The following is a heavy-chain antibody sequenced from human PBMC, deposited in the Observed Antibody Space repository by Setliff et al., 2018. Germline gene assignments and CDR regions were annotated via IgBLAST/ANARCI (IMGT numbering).Heavy chain of an antibody. Sequence: ASVKVSCKASGYTFTGYYFHWVRQAPGQGLEWMGYINTRTGEPMYAQGFTGRFVFSLDPSVSTAYLEISSLKAEDTAHYYCATGSLAIAGTGHWGQGTLVTVSS. J-gene: IGHJ4*02. D-gene: IGHD6-13*01. CDR3: ATGSLAIAGTGH. CDR1: GYTFTGYY. V-gene: IGHV7-4-1*02. CDR2: INTRTGEP.